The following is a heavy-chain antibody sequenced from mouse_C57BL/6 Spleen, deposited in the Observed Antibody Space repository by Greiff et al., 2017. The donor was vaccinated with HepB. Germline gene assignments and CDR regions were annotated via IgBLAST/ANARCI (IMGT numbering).Heavy chain of an antibody. CDR2: INYDGSST. CDR3: ARVSNYGFDY. Sequence: EVKLMESEGGLVQPGSSMKLSCTASGFTFSDYYMAWVRQVPEKGLEWVANINYDGSSTYYLDSLKSRFIISRDNAKNILYLQMSSLKSEDTATYYCARVSNYGFDYWGQGTTLTVSS. CDR1: GFTFSDYY. V-gene: IGHV5-16*01. J-gene: IGHJ2*01. D-gene: IGHD2-5*01.